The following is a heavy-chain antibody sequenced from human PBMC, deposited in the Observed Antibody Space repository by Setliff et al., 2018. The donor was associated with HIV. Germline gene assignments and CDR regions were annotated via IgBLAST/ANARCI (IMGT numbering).Heavy chain of an antibody. J-gene: IGHJ5*02. V-gene: IGHV4-38-2*02. CDR3: ATCRHRPSNWFDP. CDR2: VYNSGIT. CDR1: GDSITGRW. Sequence: PSETLSLTCTVSGDSITGRWLSWIRQPPGKGLEWIRSVYNSGITFKNPSLKSRVSISVDRSGNQFSLRLTSVTAADTAVYYCATCRHRPSNWFDPWGQGTVVTVSS.